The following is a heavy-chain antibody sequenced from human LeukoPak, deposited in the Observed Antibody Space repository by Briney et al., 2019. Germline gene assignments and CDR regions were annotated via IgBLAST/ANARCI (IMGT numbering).Heavy chain of an antibody. V-gene: IGHV3-23*01. CDR3: AKKHEYQLLNWFGEPNWFDP. CDR1: GFTFSSYD. J-gene: IGHJ5*02. D-gene: IGHD2-2*01. Sequence: GGSLRLSCAASGFTFSSYDMSWVRQAPGQGLEWVSVISGGGSSTYYADSVKGRFTISRDNSKNTLYLQMNSLRAEDTAVYYCAKKHEYQLLNWFGEPNWFDPWGQGTLVTVSS. CDR2: ISGGGSST.